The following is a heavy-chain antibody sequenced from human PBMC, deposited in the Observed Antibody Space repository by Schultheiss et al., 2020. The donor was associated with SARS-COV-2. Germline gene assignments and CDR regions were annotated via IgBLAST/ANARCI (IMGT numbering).Heavy chain of an antibody. V-gene: IGHV3-30*07. CDR3: AREGEYDYVWGSITYGMDV. D-gene: IGHD3-16*01. Sequence: GGSLRLSCAASGFTFSSYAMHWVRQAPGKGLEWVAVISYDGSNKYYADSVKGRFTISRDNSKNTLYLQMNSLRAEDTAVYYCAREGEYDYVWGSITYGMDVWGQGTTVTVSS. CDR1: GFTFSSYA. CDR2: ISYDGSNK. J-gene: IGHJ6*02.